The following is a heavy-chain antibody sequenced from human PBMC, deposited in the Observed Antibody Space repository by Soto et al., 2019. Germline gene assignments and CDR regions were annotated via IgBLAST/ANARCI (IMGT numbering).Heavy chain of an antibody. CDR3: ARYDYNGYYFDY. D-gene: IGHD4-4*01. CDR1: GGTFSSYA. CDR2: IIPIFGTT. Sequence: SVKVSCKASGGTFSSYAISWVRQAPGQGLEWMGGIIPIFGTTNYAQRFHGRVTITADKSTSTVYMELYSLKSEDTAVYYCARYDYNGYYFDYWGQGTLVTVSS. J-gene: IGHJ4*02. V-gene: IGHV1-69*06.